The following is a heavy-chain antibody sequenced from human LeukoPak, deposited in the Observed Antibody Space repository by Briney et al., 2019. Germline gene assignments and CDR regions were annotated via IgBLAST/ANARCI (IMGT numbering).Heavy chain of an antibody. CDR3: ARGTYDSGSYYGHWFDP. CDR2: IYSSGST. D-gene: IGHD3-10*01. J-gene: IGHJ5*02. Sequence: SETLSLTCTVSGGSISSYYWSWIRQPAGKGLGWIGRIYSSGSTNYNPSLKSRVTMSVDTSKNQFSLKLRSMTAADTAVYYCARGTYDSGSYYGHWFDPWGQGTLVTVSS. V-gene: IGHV4-4*07. CDR1: GGSISSYY.